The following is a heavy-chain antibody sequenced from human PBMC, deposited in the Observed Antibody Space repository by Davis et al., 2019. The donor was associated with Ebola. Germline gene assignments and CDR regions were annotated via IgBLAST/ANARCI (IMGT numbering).Heavy chain of an antibody. CDR1: GFTFSSYA. Sequence: PGGSLRLSCAASGFTFSSYAMSWVRQAPGKGLEWVSGISGSGGSTKGRLIISRDNSKNTLYLQMNRLRAEDTAVYYCAKETNYYMDVWGKGTTVTVSS. CDR2: ISGSGGST. V-gene: IGHV3-23*01. J-gene: IGHJ6*03. CDR3: AKETNYYMDV.